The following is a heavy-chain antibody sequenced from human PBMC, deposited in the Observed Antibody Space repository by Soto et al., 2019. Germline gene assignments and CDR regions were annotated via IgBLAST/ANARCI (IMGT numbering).Heavy chain of an antibody. CDR3: ARVGYYGSGSYSLAYYYMDV. V-gene: IGHV4-59*01. Sequence: SETLSLTCTVSGGSISSYYWSWIRQPPGKGLEWIGYIYYSGSTNYNPSLKSRVTISVDTSKNQFSLKLSSVTAADTAVYYCARVGYYGSGSYSLAYYYMDVWGKGTTVTVS. CDR1: GGSISSYY. D-gene: IGHD3-10*01. CDR2: IYYSGST. J-gene: IGHJ6*03.